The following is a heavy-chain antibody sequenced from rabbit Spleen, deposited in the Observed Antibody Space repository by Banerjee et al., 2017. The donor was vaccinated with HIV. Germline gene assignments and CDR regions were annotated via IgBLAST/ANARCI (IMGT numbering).Heavy chain of an antibody. CDR1: GFSFNGDY. CDR3: ARGFYTYDDYADFYGYYFNL. D-gene: IGHD2-1*01. V-gene: IGHV1S40*01. Sequence: QSLEESGGDLVKPGASLTLTCTASGFSFNGDYACWVRQAPGKGLELIACIDTSSVNIADATWAKGRFTISKTSSTTVTLQMTSLTAADTATYFCARGFYTYDDYADFYGYYFNLWGPGTLVTVS. J-gene: IGHJ4*01. CDR2: IDTSSVNI.